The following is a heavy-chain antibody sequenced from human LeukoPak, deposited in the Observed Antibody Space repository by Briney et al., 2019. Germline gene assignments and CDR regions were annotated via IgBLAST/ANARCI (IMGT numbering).Heavy chain of an antibody. CDR3: ARDSAARSQAGRAFDI. Sequence: ASVKVSCKASGYTFTSYGISWVRQAPGQGLEWMGWISAYNGNTNYAQKLQGRVTMTTDTSTSTAYMELRSLRSDDTAVYYCARDSAARSQAGRAFDIWGQGTMVTVSS. CDR2: ISAYNGNT. D-gene: IGHD6-6*01. V-gene: IGHV1-18*01. J-gene: IGHJ3*02. CDR1: GYTFTSYG.